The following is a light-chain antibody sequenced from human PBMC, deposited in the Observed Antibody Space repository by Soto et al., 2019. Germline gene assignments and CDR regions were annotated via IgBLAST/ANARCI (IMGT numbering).Light chain of an antibody. V-gene: IGKV1-16*01. CDR2: AAS. J-gene: IGKJ4*01. CDR1: QGISSY. CDR3: QQDNSYPLLT. Sequence: DIQMTQSPSSLSASVGDRVTITCRASQGISSYLAWFQQKPGKAPKSLIYAASRLQSGVPSRFSGSGSGTDFTLTINSLQPEDFATYYCQQDNSYPLLTFGGGTKVEIK.